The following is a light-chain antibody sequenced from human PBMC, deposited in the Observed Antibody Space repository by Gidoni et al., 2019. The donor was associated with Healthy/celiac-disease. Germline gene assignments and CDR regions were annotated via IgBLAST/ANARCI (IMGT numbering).Light chain of an antibody. CDR1: QSISSW. J-gene: IGKJ5*01. V-gene: IGKV1-5*03. CDR2: KAS. CDR3: QQYNSH. Sequence: DIQMTQSPSTLSASVGDRVTITCRASQSISSWLAWYQQKPGKAPKLLIYKASSLESGVPSRFSGSGSGTEFTLTISSLQPDDFATYYCQQYNSHVXQXTRLEIK.